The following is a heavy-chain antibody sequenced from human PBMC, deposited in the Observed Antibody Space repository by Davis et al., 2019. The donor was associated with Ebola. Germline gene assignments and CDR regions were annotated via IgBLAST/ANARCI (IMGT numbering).Heavy chain of an antibody. V-gene: IGHV1-3*01. D-gene: IGHD4-23*01. CDR2: ITAGNGNR. CDR3: ARGRTTDGGNSPFDY. J-gene: IGHJ4*02. CDR1: GYIFTGYA. Sequence: ASVKVSCKASGYIFTGYAMHWVRQARGQRLEWMGWITAGNGNRKYSQKFQGRLTITRDTSASTAYMELSSLRSEDTAVYDCARGRTTDGGNSPFDYWGQGTLVTVSS.